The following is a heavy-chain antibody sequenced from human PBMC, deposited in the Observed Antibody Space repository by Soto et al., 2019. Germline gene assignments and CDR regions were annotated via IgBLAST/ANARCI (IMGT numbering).Heavy chain of an antibody. J-gene: IGHJ3*02. V-gene: IGHV4-4*02. Sequence: RQPPGKGLEWIGEIYHSGSTNYNPSLKSRVTISVDKSKNQFSLQLNSVTPEDTAVYYCARSLVATGGAFDIWGQGTMVTVS. CDR3: ARSLVATGGAFDI. CDR2: IYHSGST. D-gene: IGHD5-12*01.